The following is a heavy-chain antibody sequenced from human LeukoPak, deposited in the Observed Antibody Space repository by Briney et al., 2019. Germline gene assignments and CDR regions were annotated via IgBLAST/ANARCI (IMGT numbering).Heavy chain of an antibody. J-gene: IGHJ6*03. Sequence: GGSLRLSCAASGFTFSSYWMHWVRQAPGKGLVWVSRINTDGSSTSYADSVRGRFTISRDNAKNTLYLQMNSLRAEDTAVYYCARDGYNYYMDVWGKGTTVTVS. V-gene: IGHV3-74*01. CDR3: ARDGYNYYMDV. CDR2: INTDGSST. CDR1: GFTFSSYW.